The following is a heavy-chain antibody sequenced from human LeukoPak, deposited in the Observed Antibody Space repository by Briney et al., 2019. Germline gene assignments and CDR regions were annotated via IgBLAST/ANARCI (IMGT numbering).Heavy chain of an antibody. D-gene: IGHD3-22*01. CDR2: MNPNSGNT. Sequence: ASVKVSCKASGYTFTSYDINWVRQATGPGREWMGWMNPNSGNTGYAQRSQGRVTMTRNTSISTAYMELSSLRSEDTAVYYCATETMIGAWGQGTMVTVSS. CDR1: GYTFTSYD. CDR3: ATETMIGA. J-gene: IGHJ3*01. V-gene: IGHV1-8*01.